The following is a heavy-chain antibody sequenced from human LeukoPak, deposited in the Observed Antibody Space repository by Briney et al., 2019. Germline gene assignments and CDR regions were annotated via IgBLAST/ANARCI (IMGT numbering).Heavy chain of an antibody. CDR2: IYHSGSP. J-gene: IGHJ4*02. V-gene: IGHV4-30-2*01. D-gene: IGHD4-17*01. CDR3: AGGPAFTGYGDYGYYFDY. Sequence: SQTLSLTCAVSGDSISSGGYSWSWLRQPPGKGLEWIEYIYHSGSPYYNPSLKSRVAISIDRSKNQFSLKVNSVTAADTAVYYCAGGPAFTGYGDYGYYFDYWGQGTLVTVSS. CDR1: GDSISSGGYS.